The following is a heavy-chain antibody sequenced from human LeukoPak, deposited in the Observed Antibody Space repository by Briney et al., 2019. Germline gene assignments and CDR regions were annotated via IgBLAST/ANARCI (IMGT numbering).Heavy chain of an antibody. V-gene: IGHV3-48*03. CDR1: GFTFSSYE. Sequence: GGSLRLSCAASGFTFSSYEMNWVRQAPGRGLEWVSYVSSSGSTIYYADSVKGRFTISRDNAKNSLYLQMNSLRAEDTAVYYCARDQFLPDDYWGQGTLVTVSS. J-gene: IGHJ4*02. CDR3: ARDQFLPDDY. CDR2: VSSSGSTI.